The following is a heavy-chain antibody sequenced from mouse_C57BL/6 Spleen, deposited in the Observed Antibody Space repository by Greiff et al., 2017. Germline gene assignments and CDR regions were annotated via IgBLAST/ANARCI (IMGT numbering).Heavy chain of an antibody. D-gene: IGHD2-5*01. Sequence: VQGVESGPELVKPGASVKISCKASGYAFSSSWMNWVKQRPGKGLEWIGRIYPGDGDTNYNGKFKGKATLTADKSSSTAYMQLSSLTSEDSAVYFCARVNYSNFWGQGTLVTVSA. CDR3: ARVNYSNF. J-gene: IGHJ3*01. CDR1: GYAFSSSW. CDR2: IYPGDGDT. V-gene: IGHV1-82*01.